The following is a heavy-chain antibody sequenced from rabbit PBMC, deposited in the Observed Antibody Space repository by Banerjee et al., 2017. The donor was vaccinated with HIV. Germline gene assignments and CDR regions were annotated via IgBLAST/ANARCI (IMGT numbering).Heavy chain of an antibody. Sequence: QSLEESGGDLVKPGASLTLTCTASGFSFSSNYWICWVRQAPGKGLEWIACIGTGGGSTWYASWVNGRFTIAKTSSTTVTLQMTSLTAADTSTYFCARGVSTSGRGYGLWGPGTLVTVS. CDR3: ARGVSTSGRGYGL. J-gene: IGHJ6*01. CDR1: GFSFSSNYW. CDR2: IGTGGGST. V-gene: IGHV1S40*01. D-gene: IGHD4-1*01.